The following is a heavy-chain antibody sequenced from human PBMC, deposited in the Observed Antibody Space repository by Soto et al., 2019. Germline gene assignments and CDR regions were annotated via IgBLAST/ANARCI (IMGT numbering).Heavy chain of an antibody. Sequence: SETLSLTCSVSGGSITSHYCSWFRQPPGKGLEWIGYINHSGLTSYNPSLKSRVTMSVDTSKNQFSLKLTSVTAADTAVYYCARDKITGLFDYWGQGTLVTVSS. V-gene: IGHV4-59*11. D-gene: IGHD2-8*02. CDR1: GGSITSHY. CDR2: INHSGLT. J-gene: IGHJ4*02. CDR3: ARDKITGLFDY.